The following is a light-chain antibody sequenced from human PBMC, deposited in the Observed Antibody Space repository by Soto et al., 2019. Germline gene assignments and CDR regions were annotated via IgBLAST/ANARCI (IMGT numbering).Light chain of an antibody. CDR3: GSYSSTTTREV. Sequence: QSALAQPASVSGSPGQSITISCTGASSDVGGYDFVSWYQHPPGTPPKLIIYEITHRPSGVSHRFSGSKSASTASLTISGLQVEDEADYFCGSYSSTTTREVFGTGTKVTVL. CDR1: SSDVGGYDF. J-gene: IGLJ1*01. CDR2: EIT. V-gene: IGLV2-14*01.